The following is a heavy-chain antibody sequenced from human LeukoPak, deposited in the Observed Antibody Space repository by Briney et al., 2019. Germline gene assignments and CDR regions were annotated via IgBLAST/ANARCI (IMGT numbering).Heavy chain of an antibody. Sequence: ASVKVSCKVSGYTLTELSMHWVRQAPGKGLEWMGGFDPEDGKTIYAQKFQGRVTMTEDTSTDTAYMELSSLRSEDTAVYYCATGLYCSSTSCYQKVPLYTSRYFDLWGRGTLVTVSS. CDR3: ATGLYCSSTSCYQKVPLYTSRYFDL. CDR1: GYTLTELS. D-gene: IGHD2-2*01. V-gene: IGHV1-24*01. CDR2: FDPEDGKT. J-gene: IGHJ2*01.